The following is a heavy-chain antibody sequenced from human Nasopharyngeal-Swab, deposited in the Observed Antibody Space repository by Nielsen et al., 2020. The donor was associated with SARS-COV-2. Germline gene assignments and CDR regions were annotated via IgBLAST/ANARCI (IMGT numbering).Heavy chain of an antibody. Sequence: GESLKISCKGSGYSFTNFWIGWVRQMPGKGLEWMGIIYPDDSDTRYSPSFEGQVTISADKSISAAYLQWRSLKASDTAMYYCARAGDGLDFWGQGTMVTVSS. CDR2: IYPDDSDT. CDR3: ARAGDGLDF. CDR1: GYSFTNFW. V-gene: IGHV5-51*01. J-gene: IGHJ3*01.